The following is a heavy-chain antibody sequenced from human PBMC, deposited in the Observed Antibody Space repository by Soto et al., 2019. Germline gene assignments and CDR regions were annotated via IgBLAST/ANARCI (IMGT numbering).Heavy chain of an antibody. D-gene: IGHD2-2*01. CDR3: TIVVVPAAKGAYYYGMDV. Sequence: TGGSLRLSCAASGFTFSGSAMHWVRQASGKGLEWVGRIRSKANSYATAYAASVKGRFTISRDDSKNTAYLQMNSLKTEDTAVYYCTIVVVPAAKGAYYYGMDVWGQGTTVTV. CDR2: IRSKANSYAT. V-gene: IGHV3-73*01. J-gene: IGHJ6*02. CDR1: GFTFSGSA.